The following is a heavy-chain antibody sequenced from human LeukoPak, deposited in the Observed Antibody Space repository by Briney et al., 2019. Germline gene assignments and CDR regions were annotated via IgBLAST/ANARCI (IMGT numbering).Heavy chain of an antibody. D-gene: IGHD6-19*01. CDR2: FYVNGINT. V-gene: IGHV3-23*05. Sequence: GGSLRLSSAASGFAFNFYATSWVRQAPGQGLQWVSPFYVNGINTYYADSVRGRFTISRDNSKDTLYLQLNSLRAEDTAIYFCAKPISGGLAVSADWFDPWGQGTLVIVSS. J-gene: IGHJ5*02. CDR1: GFAFNFYA. CDR3: AKPISGGLAVSADWFDP.